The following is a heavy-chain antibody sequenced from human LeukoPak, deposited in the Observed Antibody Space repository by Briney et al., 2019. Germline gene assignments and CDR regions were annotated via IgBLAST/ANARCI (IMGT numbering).Heavy chain of an antibody. CDR1: GFTFSCCS. V-gene: IGHV3-30-3*01. CDR2: ISYDGSNK. Sequence: GGSLRLSCAASGFTFSCCSMHWVRQAPGKGLEWVAVISYDGSNKYYADSVKGRFTISRDNSKNTLFLQMNSLRAEDTAVYYCAKDKYNFWSGSNYYYMDVWGKGTTVTVSS. D-gene: IGHD3-3*01. J-gene: IGHJ6*03. CDR3: AKDKYNFWSGSNYYYMDV.